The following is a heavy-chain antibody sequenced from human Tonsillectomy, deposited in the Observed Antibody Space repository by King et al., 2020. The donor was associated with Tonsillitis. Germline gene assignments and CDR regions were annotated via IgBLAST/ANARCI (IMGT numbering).Heavy chain of an antibody. J-gene: IGHJ4*02. CDR2: IKCKLDGGTT. V-gene: IGHV3-15*01. D-gene: IGHD6-19*01. CDR1: GFTFNNAW. Sequence: VQLVESGGGLVKPGGSLRLSCAASGFTFNNAWMSWVRQAPGKGLEWVARIKCKLDGGTTDYAAPVKGRFTISRDDSKNTLYLQLNSLKTEDTALYYCTAHPRHRSQIDYGGQGTLAT. CDR3: TAHPRHRSQIDY.